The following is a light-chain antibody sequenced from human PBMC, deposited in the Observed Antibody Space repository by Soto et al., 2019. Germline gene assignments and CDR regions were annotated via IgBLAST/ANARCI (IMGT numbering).Light chain of an antibody. CDR2: EVT. J-gene: IGLJ1*01. CDR1: SSDIGSYDY. V-gene: IGLV2-14*01. CDR3: SSFTSTSTRR. Sequence: QSVLTQPASVSGSPGQSITISCTGTSSDIGSYDYVSWYQQHPGKAPNLIIYEVTDRPSGVSNRFSGSKSGNTASLTISGLQAEDEADYYCSSFTSTSTRRFGSGTKVTAL.